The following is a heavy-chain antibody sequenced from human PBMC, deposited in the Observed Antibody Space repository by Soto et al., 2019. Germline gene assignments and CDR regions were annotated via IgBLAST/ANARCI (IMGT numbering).Heavy chain of an antibody. Sequence: SETLSLTCTVSGGSTSSYYWSWIRQPPGKGLEWIGYIYYSGSTNYNPSLKSRVTISVDTSKNQFSLKLSSVTAADTAVYYCARDRQLGYCSSTSCRPIHYFDYWGQGTLVTVSS. V-gene: IGHV4-59*01. CDR1: GGSTSSYY. D-gene: IGHD2-2*01. CDR3: ARDRQLGYCSSTSCRPIHYFDY. CDR2: IYYSGST. J-gene: IGHJ4*02.